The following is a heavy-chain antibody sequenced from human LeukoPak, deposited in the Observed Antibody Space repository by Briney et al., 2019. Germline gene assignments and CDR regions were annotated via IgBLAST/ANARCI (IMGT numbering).Heavy chain of an antibody. CDR3: ARDRIAAGGGAFDI. V-gene: IGHV3-66*01. CDR2: IYSGGST. D-gene: IGHD6-13*01. J-gene: IGHJ3*02. CDR1: GSTVSSNY. Sequence: GGSLRLSCAASGSTVSSNYMSWVRQAPGKGLEWVSVIYSGGSTYYADSVKGRFTISRDNSKNTLYLQMNSLRAEDTAVYYCARDRIAAGGGAFDIWGQGTMVTVSS.